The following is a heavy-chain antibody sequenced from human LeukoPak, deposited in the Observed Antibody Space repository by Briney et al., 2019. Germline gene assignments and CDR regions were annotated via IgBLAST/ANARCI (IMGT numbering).Heavy chain of an antibody. D-gene: IGHD2/OR15-2a*01. Sequence: SETLSLTCTVSGGSVSRGFYYWSWVRQPPGRGLEWIGYIYYSGSTNYNPSLKSRVTISVDTSKNQFSLKLSSVTAADTAVYYCARKSNNIDYWGQGTLVTVSS. J-gene: IGHJ4*02. CDR3: ARKSNNIDY. CDR2: IYYSGST. CDR1: GGSVSRGFYY. V-gene: IGHV4-61*01.